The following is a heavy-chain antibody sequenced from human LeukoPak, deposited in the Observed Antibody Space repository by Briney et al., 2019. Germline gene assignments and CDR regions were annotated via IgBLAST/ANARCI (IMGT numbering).Heavy chain of an antibody. V-gene: IGHV3-23*01. CDR1: GWIFSSYA. D-gene: IGHD1-1*01. Sequence: PGGSLRLSCTASGWIFSSYAMTWVRQAPRKGLDGVSGINASGGRTYYTESVKGRFTISRDNSKNTVYLQMNSLRVEDTAVYYCAKVIPGYNYGPPNIWGQGKMVTVSS. J-gene: IGHJ3*02. CDR2: INASGGRT. CDR3: AKVIPGYNYGPPNI.